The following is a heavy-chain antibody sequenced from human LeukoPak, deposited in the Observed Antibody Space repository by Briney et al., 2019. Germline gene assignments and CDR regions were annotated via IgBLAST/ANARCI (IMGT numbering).Heavy chain of an antibody. J-gene: IGHJ6*03. V-gene: IGHV3-30*02. CDR2: IRYDGSNK. D-gene: IGHD5-12*01. Sequence: GGSLRLSCAASGFTFSSYGMYWVRQAPGKGLEWVAFIRYDGSNKYYADSVKGRFTISRDNSKNTLYLQMKSLRAEDTAVYYCAKGGGYEAQYYYCYLDVWGKGTTVTISS. CDR1: GFTFSSYG. CDR3: AKGGGYEAQYYYCYLDV.